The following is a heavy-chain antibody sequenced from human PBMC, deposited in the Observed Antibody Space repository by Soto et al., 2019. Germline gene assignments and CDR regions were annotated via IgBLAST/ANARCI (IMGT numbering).Heavy chain of an antibody. V-gene: IGHV4-34*01. CDR1: GASSSGHY. CDR2: INPRVIT. CDR3: ATYCSIPSCYHRGPFDY. J-gene: IGHJ4*02. D-gene: IGHD2-2*01. Sequence: QVQLQQWGAGLLKSSETRSLTCVVRGASSSGHYCAWIRQPPGKGLEWIGEINPRVITNYDPSLKSRVTISSDTSKALFSLNLTSVSAADTAVYYCATYCSIPSCYHRGPFDYWVQGTLVTVSA.